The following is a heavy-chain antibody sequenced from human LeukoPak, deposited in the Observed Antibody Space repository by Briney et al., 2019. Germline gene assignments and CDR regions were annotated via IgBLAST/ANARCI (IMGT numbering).Heavy chain of an antibody. J-gene: IGHJ4*02. D-gene: IGHD6-19*01. CDR3: ARVKAVAGAYYFDY. Sequence: ASVKVSCKASGYTFTGYYMHWVRQAPGQGLEWMGRINPNSGGTNYAQKFQGRVTMTRDTSISTAYMELSRLRSDGTAVYYCARVKAVAGAYYFDYWGQGTLVTVSS. CDR2: INPNSGGT. V-gene: IGHV1-2*06. CDR1: GYTFTGYY.